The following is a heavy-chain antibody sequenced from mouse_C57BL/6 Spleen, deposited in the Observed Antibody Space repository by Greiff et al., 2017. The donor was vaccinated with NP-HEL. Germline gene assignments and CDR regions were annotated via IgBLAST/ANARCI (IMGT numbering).Heavy chain of an antibody. V-gene: IGHV1-42*01. CDR2: INPSNGGT. Sequence: EVQVVESGPELVKPGASVKISCKASGYSFTGYYMNWVKQSPEKSLEWIGEINPSNGGTTYNQKFKAKATLTVDKSSSTAYMQLKSLTSEDSAVYYCAETGPLYAMDYWGQGTSVTVSS. J-gene: IGHJ4*01. D-gene: IGHD4-1*01. CDR3: AETGPLYAMDY. CDR1: GYSFTGYY.